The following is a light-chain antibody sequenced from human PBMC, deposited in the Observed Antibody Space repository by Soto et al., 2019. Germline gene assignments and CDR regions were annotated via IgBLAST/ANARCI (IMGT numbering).Light chain of an antibody. Sequence: EIVLTQSPATLSLSPGERATLSCRASQSVITYLAWYPQKPGQAPRLLIYDASNRATGIPARFSGSGSGTDFTLTISSLEPEDFAVYYCQQRSNWLTFGGGTKVEIK. J-gene: IGKJ4*01. V-gene: IGKV3-11*01. CDR3: QQRSNWLT. CDR2: DAS. CDR1: QSVITY.